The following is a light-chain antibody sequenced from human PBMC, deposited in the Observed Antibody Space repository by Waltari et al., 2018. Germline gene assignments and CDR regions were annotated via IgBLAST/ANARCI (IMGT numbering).Light chain of an antibody. CDR1: QSVSSSY. Sequence: EIVLTQSPGTLALSPVDRATLSCRASQSVSSSYLACYQQKAGQAPRLLIYGASSRGTDIPDRFSGSGSGTDFTLTISRLEPEDFAVYYCQQYGSSAYTFGQGTKLEI. CDR2: GAS. CDR3: QQYGSSAYT. V-gene: IGKV3-20*01. J-gene: IGKJ2*01.